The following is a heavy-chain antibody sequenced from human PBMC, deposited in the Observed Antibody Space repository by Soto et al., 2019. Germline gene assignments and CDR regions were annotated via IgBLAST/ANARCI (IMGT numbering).Heavy chain of an antibody. D-gene: IGHD2-2*01. CDR1: GYTFTSYA. V-gene: IGHV1-3*01. CDR3: AREYYCSSTSCYGENWFDP. Sequence: ASVKVSCKASGYTFTSYAMHGVRQAPGQRLEWMGWMNAGSGNTKYSQKLQGRVTITRDTSTSTAYMELSSLRSEDTAVYYCAREYYCSSTSCYGENWFDPWGQGTLVTVSS. CDR2: MNAGSGNT. J-gene: IGHJ5*02.